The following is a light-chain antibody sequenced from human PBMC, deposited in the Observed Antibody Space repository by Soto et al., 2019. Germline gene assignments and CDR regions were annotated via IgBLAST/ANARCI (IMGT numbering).Light chain of an antibody. Sequence: EVVLTQSPGTLSLSPGERATLSCRASQSVSNYFVWYQQKPGQAPRLLIYGASSRASGIPDRFSGSGSGTDFTLTINRLEPEYSAVYYCQQFDRSTYTCGQGTKLEI. V-gene: IGKV3-20*01. CDR1: QSVSNY. CDR3: QQFDRSTYT. CDR2: GAS. J-gene: IGKJ2*01.